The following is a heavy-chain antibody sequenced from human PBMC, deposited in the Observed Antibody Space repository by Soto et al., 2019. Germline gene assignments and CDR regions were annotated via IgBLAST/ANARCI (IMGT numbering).Heavy chain of an antibody. J-gene: IGHJ6*02. D-gene: IGHD1-1*01. CDR1: GFIFGTYG. Sequence: QVQLVESGGGVVQPGRSLRLSCSASGFIFGTYGMDWVRQAPGKGLEWVALISYDGKQEFYADSVKGRFTISRDNSRNTLYLHMNSLKPEDTAMYYCAKETATSVDYYYGYGLDVWGPGTTVSVSS. V-gene: IGHV3-30*18. CDR3: AKETATSVDYYYGYGLDV. CDR2: ISYDGKQE.